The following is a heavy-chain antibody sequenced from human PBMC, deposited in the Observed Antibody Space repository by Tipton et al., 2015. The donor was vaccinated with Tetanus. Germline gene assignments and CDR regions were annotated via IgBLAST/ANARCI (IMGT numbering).Heavy chain of an antibody. V-gene: IGHV4-59*01. D-gene: IGHD3-3*02. CDR2: IYSTGAT. Sequence: TLSLTCSVSGGSMGTNHWVWIRQAPGKRLESIGYIYSTGATKYNPSLESRVRISIDTSKSQFSMRLSSVTVADTAVYYCARERIRLIGEVIFRYFDLWGRGTLVTVSS. J-gene: IGHJ2*01. CDR3: ARERIRLIGEVIFRYFDL. CDR1: GGSMGTNH.